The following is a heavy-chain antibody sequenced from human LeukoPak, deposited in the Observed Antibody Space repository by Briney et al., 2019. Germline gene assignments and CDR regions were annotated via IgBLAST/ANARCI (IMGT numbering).Heavy chain of an antibody. V-gene: IGHV3-73*01. J-gene: IGHJ4*02. D-gene: IGHD3-3*01. CDR1: GFTFSGSA. CDR3: AGNYDSWKGLNY. Sequence: PGGSLRLSCAASGFTFSGSAMHWVRQASGKGLEWVGHIGNKVSNYATEYAASLRGRFTISRDDSKDTAYLQVNSLKTEDTAVYYCAGNYDSWKGLNYWGQGTLVTVSS. CDR2: IGNKVSNYAT.